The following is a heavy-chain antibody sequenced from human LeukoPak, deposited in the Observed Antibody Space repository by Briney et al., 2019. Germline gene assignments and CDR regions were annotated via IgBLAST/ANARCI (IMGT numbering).Heavy chain of an antibody. J-gene: IGHJ4*02. D-gene: IGHD2-21*02. Sequence: GGSLRLSCAASGFTFSSYEMNWVRQAPGKGLEWVSYISSSGSAIYYADSVKGRFTISRDNAKNSLYLQMNSLRAEDTAVYYCAKDCGGDCYSRILDYWGQGTLVTVSS. CDR2: ISSSGSAI. V-gene: IGHV3-48*03. CDR3: AKDCGGDCYSRILDY. CDR1: GFTFSSYE.